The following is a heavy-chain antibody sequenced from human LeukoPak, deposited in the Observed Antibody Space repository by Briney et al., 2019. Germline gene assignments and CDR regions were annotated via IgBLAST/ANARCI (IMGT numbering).Heavy chain of an antibody. CDR2: ISSTSSDI. CDR1: GFTFNIYT. V-gene: IGHV3-21*01. D-gene: IGHD3-22*01. Sequence: GGSLRLSCAASGFTFNIYTINWVRQAPGKGLEWVSSISSTSSDIHYTDSVKGRFTIFRDNTKNSLYLQMDSLRAEDTAVYYCAGRGGDSTGHQGDFDYWGQGTLVTASS. J-gene: IGHJ4*02. CDR3: AGRGGDSTGHQGDFDY.